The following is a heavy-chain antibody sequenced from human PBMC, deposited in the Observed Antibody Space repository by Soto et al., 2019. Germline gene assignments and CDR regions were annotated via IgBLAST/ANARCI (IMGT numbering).Heavy chain of an antibody. V-gene: IGHV3-23*01. J-gene: IGHJ6*02. Sequence: EVQLLESGGGLVQPGGSLRLSCAASGFTFSSYAMSWVRQAPGKGLEWVSAISGSGGSTYYEDSVKGRFTISRDNSKNTLYLQMNSLRAEDTAVYYCAKYGRWLVHFYYYVMDVWGQGTTVTVSS. CDR1: GFTFSSYA. CDR3: AKYGRWLVHFYYYVMDV. CDR2: ISGSGGST. D-gene: IGHD6-19*01.